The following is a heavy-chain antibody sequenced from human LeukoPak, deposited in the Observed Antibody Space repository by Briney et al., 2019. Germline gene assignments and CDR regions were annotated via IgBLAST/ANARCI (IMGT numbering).Heavy chain of an antibody. J-gene: IGHJ4*02. V-gene: IGHV4-38-2*02. Sequence: SETLSLTCTVSGDSISNGYYWGWIRQPPGKGLEWIGSIYHTGTIYYNPSLKSRVTISVDTSNNQFSLKVRSVTAADTAVYYCARGRSGYGGNSGIASCDYWGQGTLVAVSS. CDR1: GDSISNGYY. D-gene: IGHD4-23*01. CDR2: IYHTGTI. CDR3: ARGRSGYGGNSGIASCDY.